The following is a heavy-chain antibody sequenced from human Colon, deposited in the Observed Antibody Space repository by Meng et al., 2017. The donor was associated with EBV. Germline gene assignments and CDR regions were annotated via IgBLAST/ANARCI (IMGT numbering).Heavy chain of an antibody. CDR2: IYSTGST. V-gene: IGHV4-30-4*01. CDR1: GGSINSGAYY. J-gene: IGHJ4*02. Sequence: QVRLHGSGPGLVKPSKTLSLTCTVSGGSINSGAYYWSWIRQPPGKGLEWIVYIYSTGSTYSNPSLKRRVTISMDTSKSQLSLRLSSVTAADTAVYYCARNYYFDYWGQGTLVTVSS. CDR3: ARNYYFDY.